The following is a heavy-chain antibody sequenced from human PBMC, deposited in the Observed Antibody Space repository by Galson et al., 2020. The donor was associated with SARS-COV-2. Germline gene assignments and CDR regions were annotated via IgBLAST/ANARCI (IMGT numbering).Heavy chain of an antibody. CDR3: ARDPKTGYCSGGSCYSDGMDV. CDR2: MNPNSGNT. V-gene: IGHV1-8*01. D-gene: IGHD2-15*01. CDR1: GYTFTSYD. J-gene: IGHJ6*02. Sequence: GESLKISCKASGYTFTSYDINWVRQATGQGLEWMGWMNPNSGNTGYAQKFQGRVTMTRNTSISTAYMELSSLRSEDTAVYYCARDPKTGYCSGGSCYSDGMDVWGQGTTVTVSS.